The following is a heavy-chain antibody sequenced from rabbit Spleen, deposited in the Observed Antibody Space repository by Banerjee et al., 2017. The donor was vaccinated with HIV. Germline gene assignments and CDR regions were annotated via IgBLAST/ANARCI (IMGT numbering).Heavy chain of an antibody. CDR2: IWTGSSGDT. Sequence: QQQLEESGGGLVKPGGTLTLTCTASGFSFSSNYWMCWVRQAPGKGLEWIACIWTGSSGDTYYASWAKGRFTISKTSSTTVTLQVTSLTAADTATYFCTRDDGSGHYIDGYFNLWGPGSLVTVS. D-gene: IGHD1-1*01. J-gene: IGHJ4*01. CDR1: GFSFSSNYW. V-gene: IGHV1S45*01. CDR3: TRDDGSGHYIDGYFNL.